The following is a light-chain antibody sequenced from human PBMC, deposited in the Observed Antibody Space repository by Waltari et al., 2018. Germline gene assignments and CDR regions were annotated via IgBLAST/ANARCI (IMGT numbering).Light chain of an antibody. Sequence: SYELTQPPSVSVSPGQTARITCSGDALPKQYAYWYQQKPGQAPVLVIYKDSERPSGIPERCSGSSSGTTVTLTISGVQAEDEADYYCQSADSSGTSRFGGGTKLTVL. V-gene: IGLV3-25*03. J-gene: IGLJ3*02. CDR1: ALPKQY. CDR3: QSADSSGTSR. CDR2: KDS.